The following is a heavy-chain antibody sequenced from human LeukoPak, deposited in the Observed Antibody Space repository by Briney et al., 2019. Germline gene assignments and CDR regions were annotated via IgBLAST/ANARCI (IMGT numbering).Heavy chain of an antibody. J-gene: IGHJ4*02. CDR1: GFTVSSNY. Sequence: GGSLRPSCAATGFTVSSNYMSWVRQAPGKGLEWVSVIYSGGSTYYADSVKGRFTISRDNSKNTLYLQMNSLRAEDTAVYYCSGGCSSTSRPVGWGQGTLVTVSS. V-gene: IGHV3-53*01. D-gene: IGHD2-2*01. CDR3: SGGCSSTSRPVG. CDR2: IYSGGST.